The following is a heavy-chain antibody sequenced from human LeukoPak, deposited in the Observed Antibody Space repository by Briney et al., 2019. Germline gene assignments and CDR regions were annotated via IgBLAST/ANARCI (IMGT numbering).Heavy chain of an antibody. D-gene: IGHD3-22*01. CDR2: IKQDGSEK. Sequence: GGSLRLSCAACGFTFSSYWMSWVRQAPGKGLEWVANIKQDGSEKYYVDSVKGRFTISRDNAKNSLYLQMNSLRAEDTAVYYCARGPLSSGYPQYYYYYMDVWGKGTTVTVSS. J-gene: IGHJ6*03. V-gene: IGHV3-7*01. CDR1: GFTFSSYW. CDR3: ARGPLSSGYPQYYYYYMDV.